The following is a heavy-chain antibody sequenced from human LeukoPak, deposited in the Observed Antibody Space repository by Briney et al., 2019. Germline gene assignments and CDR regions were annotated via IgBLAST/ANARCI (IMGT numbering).Heavy chain of an antibody. CDR3: ARDRGVVAATYYYYYMDV. D-gene: IGHD2-15*01. Sequence: GGSLRLSCAASGFTFSRYWMSWVRQAPGKGLEWVANIKQEGSEKYYVDSVKGRFTISRDNAKNSLYLQMNSLRVEDTAVYYCARDRGVVAATYYYYYMDVWGKGTTVTISS. CDR1: GFTFSRYW. V-gene: IGHV3-7*01. CDR2: IKQEGSEK. J-gene: IGHJ6*03.